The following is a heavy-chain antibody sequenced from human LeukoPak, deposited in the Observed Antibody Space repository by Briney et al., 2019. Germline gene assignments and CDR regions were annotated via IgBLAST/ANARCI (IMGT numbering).Heavy chain of an antibody. CDR3: AREGFSTVTSDY. V-gene: IGHV3-48*04. CDR1: GFTFDNYN. J-gene: IGHJ4*02. CDR2: ISHDSVVI. D-gene: IGHD4-17*01. Sequence: GGSLRLSCAVSGFTFDNYNMNWVRQAPGKGLEWVSYISHDSVVIYHTDSVKGRFTVSRDNVNNLLYLQMSRLTVDDAAVYYCAREGFSTVTSDYWGQGTLVTVSS.